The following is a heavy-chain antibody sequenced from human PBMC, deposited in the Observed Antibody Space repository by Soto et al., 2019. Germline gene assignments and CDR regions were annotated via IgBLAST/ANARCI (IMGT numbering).Heavy chain of an antibody. CDR1: GFNFRSYG. V-gene: IGHV3-33*01. Sequence: QVQLVESGGGAVHPGRSLRLSCAASGFNFRSYGMHWVRQAPGKGLEWVAAIWYDGSKKFYADSVQGRFTVSRDNSRDALEMEMIDLRADDTAVYYCVGGFRADTTSLGVTNYHFEGLYVWGQGTTVTVSS. CDR2: IWYDGSKK. J-gene: IGHJ6*02. D-gene: IGHD3-3*02. CDR3: VGGFRADTTSLGVTNYHFEGLYV.